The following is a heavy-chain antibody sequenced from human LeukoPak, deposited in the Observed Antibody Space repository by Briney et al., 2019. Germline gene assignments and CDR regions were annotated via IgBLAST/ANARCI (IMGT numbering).Heavy chain of an antibody. CDR3: ARLTSSWYQDWYFDL. Sequence: PSETLSLTCTVSSGSISNYDWSWIRQPAGKGLEWIGRVYTSGSTNYNPSLKSRVTMSVDTSKKQFSLKLSSVTAADTAVYYCARLTSSWYQDWYFDLWGRGTLVTVSS. J-gene: IGHJ2*01. CDR1: SGSISNYD. V-gene: IGHV4-4*07. CDR2: VYTSGST. D-gene: IGHD6-13*01.